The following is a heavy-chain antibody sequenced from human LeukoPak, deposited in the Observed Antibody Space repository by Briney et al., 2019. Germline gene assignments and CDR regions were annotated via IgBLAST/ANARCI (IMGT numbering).Heavy chain of an antibody. J-gene: IGHJ4*02. CDR1: GDSVSSKSGG. D-gene: IGHD5-12*01. Sequence: SQTLSLTCGISGDSVSSKSGGWNWIRQSPSRGLEWLGRIYYRTHWYDDYAASVRSRITINPDTSKNQFSLQLNSVTPEDTAVYYCARGGRESHSGYDSLPLDYWGQGTLVTVSS. V-gene: IGHV6-1*01. CDR2: IYYRTHWYD. CDR3: ARGGRESHSGYDSLPLDY.